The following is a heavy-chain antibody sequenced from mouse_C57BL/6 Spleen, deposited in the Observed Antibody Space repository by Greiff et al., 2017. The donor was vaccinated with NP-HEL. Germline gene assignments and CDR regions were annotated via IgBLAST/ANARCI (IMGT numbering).Heavy chain of an antibody. Sequence: EVKVVESGGGLVKPGGSLKLSCAASGFTFSSYAMSWVRQTPEKRLEWVATISDGGSYTYYPDNVKGRFTISRDNAKNNLYLQMSHLKSEDTAMYYCARDWGCNSYYFDYWGQGTTLTVSS. CDR1: GFTFSSYA. J-gene: IGHJ2*01. D-gene: IGHD2-1*01. CDR3: ARDWGCNSYYFDY. V-gene: IGHV5-4*01. CDR2: ISDGGSYT.